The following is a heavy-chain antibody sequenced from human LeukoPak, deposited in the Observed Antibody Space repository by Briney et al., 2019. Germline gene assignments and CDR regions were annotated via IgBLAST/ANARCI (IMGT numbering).Heavy chain of an antibody. CDR1: GFTLINYG. J-gene: IGHJ4*02. CDR2: IWYDGSYK. Sequence: GGSLRLSCAASGFTLINYGMHWVRQAPGKGLDWVAVIWYDGSYKYYADSVKGRFTIPRDNSKNTLYLQMNSLRAEDTAIYYCAKVVQYTASTGTGLDYWGQGTLVTVPS. D-gene: IGHD6-13*01. CDR3: AKVVQYTASTGTGLDY. V-gene: IGHV3-33*06.